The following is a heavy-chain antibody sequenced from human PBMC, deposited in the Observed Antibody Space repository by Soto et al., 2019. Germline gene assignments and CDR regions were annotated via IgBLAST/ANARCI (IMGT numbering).Heavy chain of an antibody. J-gene: IGHJ3*02. Sequence: GGSLRLSCAASGFTFSSYGMHWVRQAPGKGLEWVAVIWYDGSNKYYADSVKGRFTISRDNSKNTLYLQMNSLRAEDTAVYYSARGDYHDTSGPFSDAFDIWGQGTMVTVSS. V-gene: IGHV3-33*01. CDR3: ARGDYHDTSGPFSDAFDI. CDR2: IWYDGSNK. CDR1: GFTFSSYG. D-gene: IGHD3-22*01.